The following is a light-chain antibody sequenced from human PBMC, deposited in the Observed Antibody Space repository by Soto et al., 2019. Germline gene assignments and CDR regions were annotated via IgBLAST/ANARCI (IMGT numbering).Light chain of an antibody. Sequence: QSVLTQPASVSGSPGQSITISCTGTSSDVGGYNYVSWYQQHPGKAPKLMIYDVSNRPSGVSNRCSGSKSGNTASLTISGLQAEDEADYYCSSYTSSSTLVIGGGTKRTVL. V-gene: IGLV2-14*01. J-gene: IGLJ3*02. CDR1: SSDVGGYNY. CDR2: DVS. CDR3: SSYTSSSTLV.